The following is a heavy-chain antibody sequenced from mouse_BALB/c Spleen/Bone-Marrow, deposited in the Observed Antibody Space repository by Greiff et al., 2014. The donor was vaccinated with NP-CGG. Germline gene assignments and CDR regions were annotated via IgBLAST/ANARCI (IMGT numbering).Heavy chain of an antibody. D-gene: IGHD2-14*01. Sequence: EVQLQESGAELVKPGASVKSSCTASGFNIKDTYMHWVKQRPEQGLEWIGRIDLANGNTKYDPKFQGKATITADTSSNTAYLQLNSLTSEDTAVYYCAQGYDWAMDYWGQGASVTVSS. CDR2: IDLANGNT. J-gene: IGHJ4*01. V-gene: IGHV14-3*02. CDR1: GFNIKDTY. CDR3: AQGYDWAMDY.